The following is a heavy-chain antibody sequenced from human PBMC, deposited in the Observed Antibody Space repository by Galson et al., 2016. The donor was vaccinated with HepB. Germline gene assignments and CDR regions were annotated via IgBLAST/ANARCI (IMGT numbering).Heavy chain of an antibody. V-gene: IGHV3-23*01. CDR2: VTANGRDK. CDR1: GFIFSNYA. CDR3: AKADRESCIRTICYDFDY. D-gene: IGHD2-2*01. J-gene: IGHJ4*02. Sequence: SLRLSCAGSGFIFSNYAMNWVRQAPGKRLEWVSSVTANGRDKYHADSVRGRFTGSRDNSKNTVYLQMNSLRVDDTAIYYCAKADRESCIRTICYDFDYWGQGILVTVSS.